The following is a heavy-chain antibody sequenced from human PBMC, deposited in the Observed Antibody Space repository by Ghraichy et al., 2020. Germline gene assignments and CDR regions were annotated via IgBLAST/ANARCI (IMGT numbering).Heavy chain of an antibody. CDR2: IYYSGST. CDR1: GGSISSYY. Sequence: SQTLSLTCTVSGGSISSYYWSWIRQPPGKGLEWIGYIYYSGSTNYNPSLKSRVTISVDTSKNQFSLKLSSVTAADTAVYYCARGRSRFWFDPWGQGTLVTVSS. V-gene: IGHV4-59*01. CDR3: ARGRSRFWFDP. J-gene: IGHJ5*02. D-gene: IGHD3-10*01.